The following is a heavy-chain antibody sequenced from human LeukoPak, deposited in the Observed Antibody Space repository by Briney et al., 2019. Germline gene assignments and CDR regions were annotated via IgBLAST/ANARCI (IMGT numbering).Heavy chain of an antibody. CDR3: ARGYGGSYYVDYDYGMDV. Sequence: ASVKVSCTASGYTFTIYGISWVRQAPGQGLEWMGRISAYNGNTNYAQKLQGRVSMTTDTSTSTAYMELRSLRSDDTAVYYCARGYGGSYYVDYDYGMDVWGQGTTVTVSS. CDR2: ISAYNGNT. J-gene: IGHJ6*02. V-gene: IGHV1-18*01. D-gene: IGHD1-26*01. CDR1: GYTFTIYG.